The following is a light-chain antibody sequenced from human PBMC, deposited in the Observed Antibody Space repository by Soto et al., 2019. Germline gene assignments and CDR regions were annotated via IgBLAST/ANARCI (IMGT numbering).Light chain of an antibody. Sequence: QSVLTQPASVSGSPGQSITISCTGTSSDVGGYNYDSWYQQHPGKAPKLMIYEVSNRPSGISNRFSGSKSGNTASLTISGLQAEDEADYYCATWDDSLNLLYVFGTGTKVTVL. J-gene: IGLJ1*01. CDR3: ATWDDSLNLLYV. V-gene: IGLV2-14*01. CDR2: EVS. CDR1: SSDVGGYNY.